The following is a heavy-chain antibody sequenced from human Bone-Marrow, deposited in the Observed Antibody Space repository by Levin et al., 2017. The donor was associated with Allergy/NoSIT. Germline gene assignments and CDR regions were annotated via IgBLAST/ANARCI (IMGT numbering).Heavy chain of an antibody. CDR1: GGTFSSYA. J-gene: IGHJ6*02. Sequence: KISCKASGGTFSSYAISWVRQAPGQGLEWMGGIIPIFGTANYAQKFQGRVTITADKSTSTAYMELSSLRSEDTAVYYCARQGRYYYDSSGYYRYYYYGMDVWGQGTTVTVSS. CDR2: IIPIFGTA. D-gene: IGHD3-22*01. V-gene: IGHV1-69*06. CDR3: ARQGRYYYDSSGYYRYYYYGMDV.